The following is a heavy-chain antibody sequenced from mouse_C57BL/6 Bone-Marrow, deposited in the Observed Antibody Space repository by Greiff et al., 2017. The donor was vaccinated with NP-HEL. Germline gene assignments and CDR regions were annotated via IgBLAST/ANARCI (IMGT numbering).Heavy chain of an antibody. CDR1: GYTFTSYG. CDR2: IYPRSGNT. Sequence: QVQLKESGAELARPGASVKLSCKASGYTFTSYGISWVKQRTGQGLEWIGEIYPRSGNTYYNEKFKGKATLTADKSSSTAYMELRSLTSEDSAVYFCARGGNYYGSSYRVYYAMDYWGQGTSVTVSS. CDR3: ARGGNYYGSSYRVYYAMDY. J-gene: IGHJ4*01. V-gene: IGHV1-81*01. D-gene: IGHD1-1*01.